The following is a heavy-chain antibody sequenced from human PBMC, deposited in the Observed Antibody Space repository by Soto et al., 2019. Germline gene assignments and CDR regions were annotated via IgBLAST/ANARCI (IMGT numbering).Heavy chain of an antibody. CDR3: EAAHSSGYARQVDY. Sequence: SVKVSCKASGFTFTSSAVQRVRQARGQRLEWIGWIVVGSGNTNYAQKFQERVTITRDMSTSTAYMELSSLRSEDTAVYYCEAAHSSGYARQVDYWAQGTLVTVSS. J-gene: IGHJ4*02. CDR2: IVVGSGNT. D-gene: IGHD3-22*01. CDR1: GFTFTSSA. V-gene: IGHV1-58*01.